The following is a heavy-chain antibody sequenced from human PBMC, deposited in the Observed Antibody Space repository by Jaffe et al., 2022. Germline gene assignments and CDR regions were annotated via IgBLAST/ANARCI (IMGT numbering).Heavy chain of an antibody. CDR1: GFTFSSYG. Sequence: QVQLVESGGGVVQPGRSLRLSCAASGFTFSSYGMHWVRQAPGKGLEWVAVISYDGSNKYYADSVKGRFTISRDNSKNTLYLQMNSLRAEDTAVYYCAKDLMITFGGVTPNDYWGQGTLVTVSS. V-gene: IGHV3-30*18. CDR2: ISYDGSNK. D-gene: IGHD3-16*01. CDR3: AKDLMITFGGVTPNDY. J-gene: IGHJ4*02.